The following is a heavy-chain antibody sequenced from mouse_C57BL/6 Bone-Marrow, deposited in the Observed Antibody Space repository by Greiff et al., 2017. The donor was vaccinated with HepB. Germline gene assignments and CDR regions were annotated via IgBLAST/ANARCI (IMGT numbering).Heavy chain of an antibody. CDR2: IRNKANNHAT. CDR3: TRRRAYYYGSSWGYAMDY. J-gene: IGHJ4*01. CDR1: GFTFSDAW. V-gene: IGHV6-6*01. Sequence: EVKLVESGGGLVQPGGSMKLSCAASGFTFSDAWMDWVRQSPEKGLEWVAEIRNKANNHATYYAESVKGRFTISRDDSKSSVYLQMNSLRAEDTGIYYCTRRRAYYYGSSWGYAMDYWGQGTSVTVSS. D-gene: IGHD1-1*01.